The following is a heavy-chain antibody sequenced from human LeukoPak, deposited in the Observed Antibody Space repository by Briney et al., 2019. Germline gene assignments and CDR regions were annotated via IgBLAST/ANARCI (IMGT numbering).Heavy chain of an antibody. CDR2: IKEDGTET. V-gene: IGHV3-7*03. Sequence: PGGSLRLSCAASGFMFSSNWMSWVRLAPGKGLEWVANIKEDGTETYYVDSVKGRFTISRDNAKNSLYLQMNSLRAEDTALYYCAKGGTDAYGGYDFFDYWGQGTLVTVSS. D-gene: IGHD5-12*01. J-gene: IGHJ4*02. CDR1: GFMFSSNW. CDR3: AKGGTDAYGGYDFFDY.